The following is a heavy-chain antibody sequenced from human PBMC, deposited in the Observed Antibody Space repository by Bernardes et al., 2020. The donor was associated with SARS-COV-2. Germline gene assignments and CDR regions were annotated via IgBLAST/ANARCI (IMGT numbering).Heavy chain of an antibody. D-gene: IGHD2-21*01. CDR1: GFTFSSYG. Sequence: VWSLSLSCAASGFTFSSYGMHWVRQAPGKGLEWVAVIWYDGSNKYYADSVKGRFTISRDNSKNTLYLQMNSLRAEDTAVYYCARGFDWYTSNWTFDYWGQGALVTVSS. CDR3: ARGFDWYTSNWTFDY. J-gene: IGHJ4*02. V-gene: IGHV3-33*01. CDR2: IWYDGSNK.